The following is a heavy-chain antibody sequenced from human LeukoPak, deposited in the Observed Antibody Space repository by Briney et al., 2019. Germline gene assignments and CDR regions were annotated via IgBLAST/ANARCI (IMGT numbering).Heavy chain of an antibody. V-gene: IGHV1-2*02. J-gene: IGHJ6*04. D-gene: IGHD3-3*01. CDR3: ARELHDFWSAMDV. CDR1: GYTFTGYY. Sequence: GASVKVSCKASGYTFTGYYMHWVRQAPGQGLEWMGWINPNSGGTNYAQKFQGRVTMTRDTSISTAYMELSSLRSEDTAVYYCARELHDFWSAMDVWGKGTTVTVSS. CDR2: INPNSGGT.